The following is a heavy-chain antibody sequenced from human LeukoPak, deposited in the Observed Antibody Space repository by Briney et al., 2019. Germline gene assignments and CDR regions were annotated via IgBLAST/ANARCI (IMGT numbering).Heavy chain of an antibody. CDR1: GFTFSSYA. V-gene: IGHV3-23*01. Sequence: GGSLRLSCAASGFTFSSYAMSWVRQAPGKGLEWVSAISGSGGSTYYADSVKGRFTIARDNSKNTLYLQMNSLRAEDTAVYYCAKCVHDSSGYYFFDYWGQGTLVAVSS. CDR3: AKCVHDSSGYYFFDY. CDR2: ISGSGGST. J-gene: IGHJ4*02. D-gene: IGHD3-22*01.